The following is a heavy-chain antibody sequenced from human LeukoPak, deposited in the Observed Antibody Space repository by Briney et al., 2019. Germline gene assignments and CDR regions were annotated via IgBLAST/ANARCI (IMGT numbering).Heavy chain of an antibody. J-gene: IGHJ5*01. V-gene: IGHV1-69*05. CDR2: IIPIFGTT. D-gene: IGHD1-26*01. CDR1: GGTFSSYA. CDR3: AKDDGSATMGFDS. Sequence: ASVKVSCKASGGTFSSYAFSWVRQAPGQGLEWMGGIIPIFGTTNYAEQSQGRVTITTDESTSTAYLDLSSLRSEDTAVYYCAKDDGSATMGFDSWGQGTLVSVSS.